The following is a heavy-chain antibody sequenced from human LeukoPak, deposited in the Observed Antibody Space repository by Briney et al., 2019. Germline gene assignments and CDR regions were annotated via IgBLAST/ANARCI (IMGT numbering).Heavy chain of an antibody. V-gene: IGHV4-4*08. CDR2: IYGSGST. D-gene: IGHD2-2*01. CDR1: GDSLSSHY. Sequence: TSETLSLTCTVSGDSLSSHYWSWIRQPPGKGLEWIGYIYGSGSTHYDPSLRSRVTISEDTSKNQFSLKLTSVTAADTAVYYCAREGEQLLFSPWFDPWGQGTLVTVSS. J-gene: IGHJ5*02. CDR3: AREGEQLLFSPWFDP.